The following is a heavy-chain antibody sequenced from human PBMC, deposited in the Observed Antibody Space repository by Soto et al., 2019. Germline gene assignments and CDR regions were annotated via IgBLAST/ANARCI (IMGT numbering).Heavy chain of an antibody. J-gene: IGHJ4*02. CDR2: IIPIFGTA. CDR1: GGTFSSYA. D-gene: IGHD3-10*01. CDR3: ARGYYYGSGSPGY. V-gene: IGHV1-69*13. Sequence: SVKVSCKASGGTFSSYAISWVRQAPGQGLEWMGGIIPIFGTANYAQKFQGRVTITADESTSTAYMELSSLRSEDTAVYYCARGYYYGSGSPGYWGQGTLVTVSS.